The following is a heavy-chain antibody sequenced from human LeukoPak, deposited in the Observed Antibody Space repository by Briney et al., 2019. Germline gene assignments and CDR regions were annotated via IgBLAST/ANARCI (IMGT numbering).Heavy chain of an antibody. D-gene: IGHD6-13*01. V-gene: IGHV4-59*01. CDR2: IYYSGTT. Sequence: SETLSLTCAVSGGSISPYYWSWFRQPPGKGLEWIGFIYYSGTTNYNPSLKSRATMSVDTSKNQFSLKLSSVTAADTAVYYCARGWYSSPLNNWFDPWGQGTLVTVSS. J-gene: IGHJ5*02. CDR1: GGSISPYY. CDR3: ARGWYSSPLNNWFDP.